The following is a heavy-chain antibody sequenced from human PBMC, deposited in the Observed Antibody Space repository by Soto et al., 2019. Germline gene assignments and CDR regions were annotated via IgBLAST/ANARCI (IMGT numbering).Heavy chain of an antibody. Sequence: GGSLRLSCAASGFTVSSNYMSWVRQAPGKGLEWVSVIYSGGSTYYADSVKGRFTISRDNSKNTLYLQMNSLRAEDTAVYYCASSYYDFWSGPTEYYYYGMDVWGQGTTVTVSS. CDR2: IYSGGST. CDR3: ASSYYDFWSGPTEYYYYGMDV. J-gene: IGHJ6*02. V-gene: IGHV3-53*01. D-gene: IGHD3-3*01. CDR1: GFTVSSNY.